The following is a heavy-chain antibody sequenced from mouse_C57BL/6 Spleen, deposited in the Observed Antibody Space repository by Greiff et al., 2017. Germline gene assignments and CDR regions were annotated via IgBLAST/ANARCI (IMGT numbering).Heavy chain of an antibody. J-gene: IGHJ2*01. CDR3: APATGRGVYLDY. CDR1: GYTFTSYW. CDR2: IDPSDSYT. V-gene: IGHV1-50*01. Sequence: QVQLQQPGAELVKPGASVKLSCKASGYTFTSYWMQWVKQRPGQGLEWIGEIDPSDSYTNYNQKFKGKATLTVDTSSNTAYMQLSSLTSEDAAVYYCAPATGRGVYLDYWGQGTTLTVSS.